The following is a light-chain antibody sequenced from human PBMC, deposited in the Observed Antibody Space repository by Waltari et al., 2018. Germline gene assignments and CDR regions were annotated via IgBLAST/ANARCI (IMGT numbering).Light chain of an antibody. V-gene: IGLV2-14*01. CDR1: SGDVGSYNY. J-gene: IGLJ1*01. CDR2: DVN. CDR3: SSFTSSSTYV. Sequence: QSALTQPASVSGSPGQSIAISCTGASGDVGSYNYVSWSQQHPGKAPKLMIYDVNTRPSGVSDRFSGSKSGNTASLTISGLQAEDEADYYCSSFTSSSTYVFGTGTKVTVL.